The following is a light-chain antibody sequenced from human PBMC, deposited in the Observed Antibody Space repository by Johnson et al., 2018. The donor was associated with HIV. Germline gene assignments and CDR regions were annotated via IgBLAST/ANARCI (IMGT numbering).Light chain of an antibody. Sequence: VLTQPPSVSAAPGQKVTISCSGSSCDLAYTYVSWHQQLPGTAPKLLIYDNNKRPSGIPDRISGSKSGTSATLGISGLQTGDEADYYCGTWGSGLSAGHVYGTGTNVTVL. J-gene: IGLJ1*01. CDR3: GTWGSGLSAGHV. CDR1: SCDLAYTY. V-gene: IGLV1-51*01. CDR2: DNN.